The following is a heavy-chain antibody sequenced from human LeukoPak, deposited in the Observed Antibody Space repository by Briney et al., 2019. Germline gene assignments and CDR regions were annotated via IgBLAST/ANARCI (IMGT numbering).Heavy chain of an antibody. V-gene: IGHV3-30*03. D-gene: IGHD3-16*02. CDR3: ARPGPTFGGVITYFDY. J-gene: IGHJ4*02. CDR1: GFSFNNYA. Sequence: GGSLRLSCAASGFSFNNYAMYWVRQAPGKGLEWVALISDDGGDKYYAESMKGRFTISRDNAKNSLYLQMNSLRAEDTALYYCARPGPTFGGVITYFDYWGQGTLVTVSS. CDR2: ISDDGGDK.